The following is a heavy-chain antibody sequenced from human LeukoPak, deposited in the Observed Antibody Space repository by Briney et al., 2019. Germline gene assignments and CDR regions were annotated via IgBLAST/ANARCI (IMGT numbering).Heavy chain of an antibody. CDR2: ISYDGSNK. Sequence: GGSLRLSCAASGFTFSSYAMHWVRQAPGKGLEWVAVISYDGSNKYYADSVKGRFTISRDNSKNTLYLQMNSLRAEDTAVYYCARDQYGDYPRDWGQGTLVTVSS. CDR3: ARDQYGDYPRD. J-gene: IGHJ4*02. D-gene: IGHD4-17*01. CDR1: GFTFSSYA. V-gene: IGHV3-30*04.